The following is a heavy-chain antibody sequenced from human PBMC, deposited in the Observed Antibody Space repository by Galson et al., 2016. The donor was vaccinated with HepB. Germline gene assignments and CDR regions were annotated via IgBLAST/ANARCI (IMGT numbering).Heavy chain of an antibody. CDR3: AREKNYYYYYMDV. CDR2: INSDGTNT. Sequence: SLRLSCAASGFTFSSYWMHWVRQAPGKGLVWVSRINSDGTNTSYADSVKGRFTISRDNAKNTLCLQMNSLRAEDTAVYYCAREKNYYYYYMDVWGKGTTVTVSS. J-gene: IGHJ6*03. V-gene: IGHV3-74*01. CDR1: GFTFSSYW.